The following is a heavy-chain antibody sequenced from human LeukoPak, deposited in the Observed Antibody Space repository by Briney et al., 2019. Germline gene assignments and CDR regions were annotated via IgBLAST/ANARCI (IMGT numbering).Heavy chain of an antibody. D-gene: IGHD3-22*01. CDR1: GYTFTSYY. Sequence: ASMKLSRTASGYTFTSYYMHWVRQAPGQGLEWMGIINPSGGSTSYAQKFQGRVTMTRDTSTSTVYMELSSLRSEDTAVYYCARGQYYYDSSGYYYNYWGQGTLVTVSS. J-gene: IGHJ4*02. CDR3: ARGQYYYDSSGYYYNY. V-gene: IGHV1-46*01. CDR2: INPSGGST.